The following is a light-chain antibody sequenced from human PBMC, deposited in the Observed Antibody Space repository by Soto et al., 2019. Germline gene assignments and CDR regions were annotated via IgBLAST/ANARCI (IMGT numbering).Light chain of an antibody. J-gene: IGKJ4*01. CDR2: QAS. CDR1: QSVSGW. CDR3: QQFKNYPLT. V-gene: IGKV1-5*03. Sequence: HMTKSSSTLSASVEDRVTVISRASQSVSGWLAWYQQKPGKAPKLLIYQASTLESGVPSRFSGSGSGTEFSLTISSLQPDDFATYYCQQFKNYPLTFGGGTKVDI.